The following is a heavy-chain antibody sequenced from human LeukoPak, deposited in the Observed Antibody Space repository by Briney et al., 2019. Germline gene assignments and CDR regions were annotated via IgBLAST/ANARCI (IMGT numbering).Heavy chain of an antibody. D-gene: IGHD4-17*01. CDR3: AKDQYGDSFFDY. Sequence: PGGALRLSCAASGFTFSSYAMSWVRQAPGKGLEWVSAISGSGGSTYYADSVKGRFTISRDNSKNTLYLQMNSLRAEDTAVYYCAKDQYGDSFFDYWGQGTLVTVSS. CDR2: ISGSGGST. V-gene: IGHV3-23*01. CDR1: GFTFSSYA. J-gene: IGHJ4*02.